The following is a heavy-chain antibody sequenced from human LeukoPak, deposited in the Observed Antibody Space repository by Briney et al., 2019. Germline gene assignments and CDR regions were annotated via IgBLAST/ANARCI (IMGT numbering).Heavy chain of an antibody. Sequence: PGGSLRLSCAASGFTFSSYWMSWVRQAPGKGLEWVANIKQDGSEKYYVDSVKGRFTISRDNAKNSLYLQMNSLRAEDTAVYYCARVLGYSSSSDAFDIWGQGTMVTVSS. CDR2: IKQDGSEK. D-gene: IGHD6-6*01. CDR3: ARVLGYSSSSDAFDI. CDR1: GFTFSSYW. V-gene: IGHV3-7*01. J-gene: IGHJ3*02.